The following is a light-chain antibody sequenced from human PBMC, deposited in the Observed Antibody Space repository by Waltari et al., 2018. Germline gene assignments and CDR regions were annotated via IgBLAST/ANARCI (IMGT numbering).Light chain of an antibody. Sequence: AIRMTQSPSSLAASTGDRVNITCRASQGISSYLACYQQKPGKAPKLLMYATSTMQSGVPSRFSGSGSGTDFTLTISCLQSEDFATYYCQQYYTYPRTFGQGTKVET. CDR3: QQYYTYPRT. CDR1: QGISSY. CDR2: ATS. V-gene: IGKV1-8*01. J-gene: IGKJ1*01.